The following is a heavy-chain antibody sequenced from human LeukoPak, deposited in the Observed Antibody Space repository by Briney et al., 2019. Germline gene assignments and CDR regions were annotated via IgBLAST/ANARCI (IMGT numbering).Heavy chain of an antibody. CDR2: INGDGSST. Sequence: GGSLRLSCAASGFTFSSYWMHWVRQAPGKGLVWVARINGDGSSTSYADSVKGRFTIPRDYAKNTLYLQMNSLRAEDTAVYYCARGRYCSSTSCYWIDYWGQGTLVTVSS. D-gene: IGHD2-2*01. CDR3: ARGRYCSSTSCYWIDY. CDR1: GFTFSSYW. J-gene: IGHJ4*02. V-gene: IGHV3-74*01.